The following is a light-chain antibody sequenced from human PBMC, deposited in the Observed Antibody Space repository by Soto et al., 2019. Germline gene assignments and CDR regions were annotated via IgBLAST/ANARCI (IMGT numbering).Light chain of an antibody. V-gene: IGKV3-20*01. CDR3: QQYGSSPWT. J-gene: IGKJ1*01. CDR1: RTIRSNY. Sequence: ETVLTQSPGTLSLSPGERATLSCRASRTIRSNYLAWYRQTPGQAPRLLIYGASNRATGIADRFSGSGSGTDFTLIISRLEPEDFALYYGQQYGSSPWTFGQGTKVEIK. CDR2: GAS.